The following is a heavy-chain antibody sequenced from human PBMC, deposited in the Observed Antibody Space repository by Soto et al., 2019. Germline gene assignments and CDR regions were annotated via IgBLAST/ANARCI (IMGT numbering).Heavy chain of an antibody. V-gene: IGHV1-3*01. CDR3: ARGPYDYIWGSYRYPAPDY. CDR2: MNAGNGNT. CDR1: GYTFTSYA. D-gene: IGHD3-16*02. J-gene: IGHJ4*02. Sequence: GASVKVSCKASGYTFTSYAMHWVRQAPGQRLEWMGWMNAGNGNTDYAQKFQGRVTMTRNTSISTAYMELSSLRSEDTAVYYCARGPYDYIWGSYRYPAPDYWGQGTLVTVSS.